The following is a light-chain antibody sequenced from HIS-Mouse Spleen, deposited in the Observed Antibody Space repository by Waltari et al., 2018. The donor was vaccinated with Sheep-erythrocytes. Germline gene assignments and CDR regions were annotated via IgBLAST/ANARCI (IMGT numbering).Light chain of an antibody. V-gene: IGLV2-14*01. Sequence: QSALTQPASVSGSPGQSITIPCTGTSSDVGGYNYVSWYQQHPGKAPKLMIYEVSTRPSGVSNRFSGSKSGNTASLTISGLQAEDEADYYCSSYTSSSTWVFGEGTKLTVL. CDR2: EVS. CDR1: SSDVGGYNY. CDR3: SSYTSSSTWV. J-gene: IGLJ3*02.